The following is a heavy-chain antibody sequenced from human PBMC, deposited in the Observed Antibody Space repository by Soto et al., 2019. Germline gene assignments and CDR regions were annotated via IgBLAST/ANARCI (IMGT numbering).Heavy chain of an antibody. CDR3: VRDSHGDY. Sequence: EVQLVESGGGLVQPGGSLRLSCAGSGFTFSNYWMHWVRQAPGKGLEGVSRIDHDGPTDYADSVRGRFTISRDNAETTLYLQMNSLRPEDTAVYYCVRDSHGDYWGQGTLVTGSS. V-gene: IGHV3-74*01. J-gene: IGHJ4*02. CDR1: GFTFSNYW. CDR2: IDHDGPT.